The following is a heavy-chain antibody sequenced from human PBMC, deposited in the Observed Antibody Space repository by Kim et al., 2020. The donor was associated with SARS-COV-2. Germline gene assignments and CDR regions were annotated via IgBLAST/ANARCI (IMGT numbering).Heavy chain of an antibody. J-gene: IGHJ6*03. Sequence: GGSLRLSCTASGFTFADYALSWVRQAPGKGLEWVGFIRSEAYDGATEYAASVKGRFTMSRDDSKSIAYLQLNALKTEDTAVYYCARDFGSSSGEYYYYYYYMDVWGKGTTVTVAS. V-gene: IGHV3-49*04. CDR3: ARDFGSSSGEYYYYYYYMDV. CDR1: GFTFADYA. D-gene: IGHD6-6*01. CDR2: IRSEAYDGAT.